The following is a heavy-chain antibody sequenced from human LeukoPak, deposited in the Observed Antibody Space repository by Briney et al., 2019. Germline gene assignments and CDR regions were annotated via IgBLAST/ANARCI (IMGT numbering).Heavy chain of an antibody. CDR2: INPSGGST. Sequence: ASVKVSCKASGYTFTSYYMHWVRQAPGQGLEWMGIINPSGGSTSYAQKFQGRVTMTRDTSTSTVYMELSSLRSEDTAVYYCARAGGRERGYSGYDSAFDIWGQGTMVTVSS. CDR3: ARAGGRERGYSGYDSAFDI. V-gene: IGHV1-46*01. CDR1: GYTFTSYY. D-gene: IGHD5-12*01. J-gene: IGHJ3*02.